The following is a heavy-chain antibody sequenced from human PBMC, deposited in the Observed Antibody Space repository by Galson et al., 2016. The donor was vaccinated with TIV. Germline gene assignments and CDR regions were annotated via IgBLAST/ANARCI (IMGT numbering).Heavy chain of an antibody. CDR3: AGGPTVLTLDY. CDR1: GITFRDYY. CDR2: ISSIGISK. V-gene: IGHV3-11*01. J-gene: IGHJ4*02. D-gene: IGHD4/OR15-4a*01. Sequence: SLRLSCAASGITFRDYYMTWIRQAPGKGLEWVSYISSIGISKYYGDSVKGRFTISRDNAKASLYLQMNNLRGDDTAVYYCAGGPTVLTLDYWGQGALVTVSS.